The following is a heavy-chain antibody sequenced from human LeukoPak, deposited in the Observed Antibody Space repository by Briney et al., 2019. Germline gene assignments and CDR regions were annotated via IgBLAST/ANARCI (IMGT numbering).Heavy chain of an antibody. D-gene: IGHD4-17*01. J-gene: IGHJ5*02. CDR3: ARRLRKNGFDP. CDR2: IYYSGST. V-gene: IGHV4-39*01. CDR1: GGSISSSSYY. Sequence: SETLSLTCTVSGGSISSSSYYWGWLRQPPGKGLEWIGSIYYSGSTYYNPSLKSRVTISVDTSKNQFSLKLSSVTAADTAVYYCARRLRKNGFDPWGQGTLVTVSS.